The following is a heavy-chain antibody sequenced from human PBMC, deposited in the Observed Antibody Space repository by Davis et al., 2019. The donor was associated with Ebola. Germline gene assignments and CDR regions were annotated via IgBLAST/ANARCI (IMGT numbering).Heavy chain of an antibody. CDR2: ISGSGGST. D-gene: IGHD3-3*01. CDR1: GFTFSSYA. CDR3: AKVGTVNHDFFRVTGFDI. J-gene: IGHJ3*02. V-gene: IGHV3-23*01. Sequence: GESLKISCEASGFTFSSYAMSWVRQAPGKGLEWVSAISGSGGSTYYADSVKGRFTISRDNSKNTLYLQMNSLRAEDTAVYYCAKVGTVNHDFFRVTGFDIWGQGTMVTVSS.